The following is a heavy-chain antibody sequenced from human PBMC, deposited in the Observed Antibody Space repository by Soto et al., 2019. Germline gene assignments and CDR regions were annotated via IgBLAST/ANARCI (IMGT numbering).Heavy chain of an antibody. V-gene: IGHV4-30-4*01. CDR1: GGSISSGDYY. D-gene: IGHD3-10*01. J-gene: IGHJ4*02. Sequence: PSETLSLTCTVSGGSISSGDYYWSWIRQPPGKGLEWIGYIYYSGSTYYNPSLKSRVTISVDTSKNQFSLKLSSVTAADTAVYYCARGNYGSGSSYYFDYWGQGTLVTVSS. CDR3: ARGNYGSGSSYYFDY. CDR2: IYYSGST.